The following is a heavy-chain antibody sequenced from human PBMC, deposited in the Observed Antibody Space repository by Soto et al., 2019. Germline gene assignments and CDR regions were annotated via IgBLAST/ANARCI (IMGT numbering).Heavy chain of an antibody. Sequence: TSETLSLTCAVYGGSFSGYYWSWIRQPPGKGLEWIGEINHSGSTNYNPSLKSRVTISVDTSKNQFSLKLSSVTAADTAVYYCATMIVGGGYYYFDYWGQGTLVTVSS. V-gene: IGHV4-34*01. CDR1: GGSFSGYY. CDR3: ATMIVGGGYYYFDY. D-gene: IGHD3-22*01. CDR2: INHSGST. J-gene: IGHJ4*02.